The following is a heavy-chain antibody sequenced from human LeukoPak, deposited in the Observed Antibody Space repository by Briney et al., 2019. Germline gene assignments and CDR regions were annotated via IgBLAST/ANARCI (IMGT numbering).Heavy chain of an antibody. CDR3: ARGPSSGWWYYYYYYMDV. Sequence: ASVKVSCKASGYTFTSYDINWVRQATGQGLEWMGWMNPNSGNTGYAQKFQGRVTITRNTSISTAYMELSSLRSEDTAVYYCARGPSSGWWYYYYYYMDVWGKGTTVTVSS. D-gene: IGHD6-19*01. V-gene: IGHV1-8*01. J-gene: IGHJ6*03. CDR2: MNPNSGNT. CDR1: GYTFTSYD.